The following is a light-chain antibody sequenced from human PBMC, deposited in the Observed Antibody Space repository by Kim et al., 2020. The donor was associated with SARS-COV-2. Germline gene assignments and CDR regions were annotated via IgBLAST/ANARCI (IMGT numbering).Light chain of an antibody. CDR3: MQALQTPRT. V-gene: IGKV2-28*01. CDR1: QSLLHSDGYNY. CDR2: LGS. J-gene: IGKJ4*01. Sequence: PACISCRSSQSLLHSDGYNYLDWYLQKAGQSPPLLIYLGSNRASGVPDRFSGSGSGTDFTLKISRVEAEDVGVYYCMQALQTPRTFGGGTKVDIK.